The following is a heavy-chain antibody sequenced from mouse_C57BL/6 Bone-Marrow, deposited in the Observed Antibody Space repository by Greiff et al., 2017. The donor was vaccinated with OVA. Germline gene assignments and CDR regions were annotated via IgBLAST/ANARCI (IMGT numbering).Heavy chain of an antibody. CDR2: IDPSDSYT. CDR1: GYTFTSYW. Sequence: VQLQQPGAELVMPGASVKLSCKASGYTFTSYWMHWVKQRPGQGLEWIGEIDPSDSYTNYNQKFKGKSTLTVDKSSSTAYMQLSSLTSEDSAVYYCARGLLRGNYWGQGTTLTVSS. J-gene: IGHJ2*01. D-gene: IGHD1-1*01. V-gene: IGHV1-69*01. CDR3: ARGLLRGNY.